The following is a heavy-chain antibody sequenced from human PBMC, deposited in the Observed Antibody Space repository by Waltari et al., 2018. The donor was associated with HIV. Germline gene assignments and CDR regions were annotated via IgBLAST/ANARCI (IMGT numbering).Heavy chain of an antibody. V-gene: IGHV3-30*18. D-gene: IGHD3-3*01. CDR3: AKDARFLDLDYYYGMDV. Sequence: QVQLVEAGGGVVQPGRSLRLSCAASGLPFRCYGMHWVRQAPGKGLEWVAVISYDGSNKYYADSVKGRFTISRDNSKNTLYLQMNSLRAEDTAVYYCAKDARFLDLDYYYGMDVWGQGTTVTVSS. CDR1: GLPFRCYG. J-gene: IGHJ6*02. CDR2: ISYDGSNK.